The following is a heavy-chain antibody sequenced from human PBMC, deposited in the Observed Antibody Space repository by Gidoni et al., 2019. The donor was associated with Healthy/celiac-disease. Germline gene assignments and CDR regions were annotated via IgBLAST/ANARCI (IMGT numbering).Heavy chain of an antibody. V-gene: IGHV4-4*02. D-gene: IGHD2-15*01. Sequence: QLQLQESGPGLVTPSGTLSLTCAVSGGSISSSNWWSWVRQPPGKGLEWIGEIYHSGSTNYNPSLKSRVTISVEKSKNQFSLKLSSVTAAETAVYYCARDYRYCSGGSCYGLFDYWGQGTLVTVSS. CDR3: ARDYRYCSGGSCYGLFDY. J-gene: IGHJ4*02. CDR1: GGSISSSNW. CDR2: IYHSGST.